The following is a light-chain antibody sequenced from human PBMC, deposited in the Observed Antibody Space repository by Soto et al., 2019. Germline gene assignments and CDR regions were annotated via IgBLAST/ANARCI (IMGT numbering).Light chain of an antibody. J-gene: IGLJ3*02. CDR1: SSDVGSYNL. V-gene: IGLV2-23*02. CDR3: CSYAGSSTWV. Sequence: QSALTQPASVSGSPGQSITISCTGTSSDVGSYNLVSWYQQRPGKAPKLMIYEVSKRPSGVSNRFSGSKSGNTASLTISGLLAEDEADYSCCSYAGSSTWVFGGGTKLTVL. CDR2: EVS.